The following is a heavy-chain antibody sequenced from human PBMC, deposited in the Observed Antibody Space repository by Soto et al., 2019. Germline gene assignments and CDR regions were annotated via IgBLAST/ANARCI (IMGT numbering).Heavy chain of an antibody. CDR1: GFTFSSYS. Sequence: PGGSLRLSCAASGFTFSSYSMNWVRQAPGKGLEWVSSISSSSSYIYYADSVKGRFTISRDNAKNSLYLQMNSLRAEDTAVYYCARVRDGYGDYIDYWGQGTLVTVSS. CDR2: ISSSSSYI. CDR3: ARVRDGYGDYIDY. D-gene: IGHD4-17*01. V-gene: IGHV3-21*01. J-gene: IGHJ4*02.